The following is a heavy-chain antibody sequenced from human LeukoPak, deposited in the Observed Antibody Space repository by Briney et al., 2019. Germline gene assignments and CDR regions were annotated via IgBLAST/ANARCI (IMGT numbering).Heavy chain of an antibody. J-gene: IGHJ4*02. Sequence: SGTLSLTCTVSGGPIGSYYWSWIRQPAGKGLEWIGRSYTTGSTNYNPSLKSRVTMSLDTSKNQLSLNLSSVTAADTAVYYCARSGGSGFQLDSWGQGTLVTVSS. CDR3: ARSGGSGFQLDS. V-gene: IGHV4-4*07. CDR1: GGPIGSYY. D-gene: IGHD1-26*01. CDR2: SYTTGST.